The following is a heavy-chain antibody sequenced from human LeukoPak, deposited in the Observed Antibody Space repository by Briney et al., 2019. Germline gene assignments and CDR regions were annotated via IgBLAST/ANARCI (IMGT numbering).Heavy chain of an antibody. CDR2: ISYDGSNK. J-gene: IGHJ3*01. Sequence: GGSLRLSCAASGFTFSRHAMHWVRQAPGKGLEWVAVISYDGSNKGYADSVKGRFTVSRDNSKNTLYLQFSSLRVEDTAVFYCARSAGDPHAFDVWGQGTMVTVSS. CDR1: GFTFSRHA. D-gene: IGHD4-17*01. CDR3: ARSAGDPHAFDV. V-gene: IGHV3-30-3*01.